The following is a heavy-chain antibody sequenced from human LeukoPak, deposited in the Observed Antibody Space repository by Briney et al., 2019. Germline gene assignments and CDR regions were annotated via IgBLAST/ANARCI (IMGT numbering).Heavy chain of an antibody. D-gene: IGHD3-3*01. CDR2: INPDGSST. CDR1: GFTFSTYW. V-gene: IGHV3-74*01. J-gene: IGHJ6*03. Sequence: GGSLRLSCAASGFTFSTYWTHWVRQAPGRGLVWVSRINPDGSSTTYADSVKGRFTISRDNAKNTLYLQMNSLRAEDTAVYYCARDFETYHDFWSGYSGSYYYMDVWGKGTTVTVSS. CDR3: ARDFETYHDFWSGYSGSYYYMDV.